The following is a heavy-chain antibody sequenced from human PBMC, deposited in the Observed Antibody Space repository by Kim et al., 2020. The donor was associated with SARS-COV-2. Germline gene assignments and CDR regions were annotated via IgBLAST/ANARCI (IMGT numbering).Heavy chain of an antibody. V-gene: IGHV3-48*02. J-gene: IGHJ3*02. Sequence: GGSLRLSCATSGFTFSAYDMNWVRQAPGKGLEWLSFITKTSTTIYYADSVEGRFTISRDNAKNSLFLQMNSLRDEDTALYYCVRDRMGGAFDMWGQGTIVTVSS. CDR3: VRDRMGGAFDM. CDR2: ITKTSTTI. CDR1: GFTFSAYD. D-gene: IGHD3-16*01.